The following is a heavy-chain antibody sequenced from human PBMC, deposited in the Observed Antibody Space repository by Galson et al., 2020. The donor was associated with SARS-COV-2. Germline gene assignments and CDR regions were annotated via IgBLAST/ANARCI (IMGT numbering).Heavy chain of an antibody. D-gene: IGHD6-13*01. CDR3: ARVTSSSWYGASIFDY. V-gene: IGHV1-3*01. J-gene: IGHJ4*02. Sequence: GESLKISCKASGYTFTSYAMHWVRQAPGQRLEWMGWINAGNGNTKYSQKFQGRVTITRDTSASTAYMELSSLRSEDTAVYYCARVTSSSWYGASIFDYWGQGTLVTVSS. CDR1: GYTFTSYA. CDR2: INAGNGNT.